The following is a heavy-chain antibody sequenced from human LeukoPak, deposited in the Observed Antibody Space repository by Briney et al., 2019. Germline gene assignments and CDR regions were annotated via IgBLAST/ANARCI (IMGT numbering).Heavy chain of an antibody. J-gene: IGHJ5*01. CDR1: GFAFSNFA. V-gene: IGHV3-30*14. CDR2: VSYEGTIK. Sequence: GGSLRLSCAASGFAFSNFAMHWVRQAPGKGLEWVAVVSYEGTIKYYSDSAKGRFTISRDNSNSLISLQMDNLTTEDTAVYYCAREKFDSWGQGTLVTVSS. CDR3: AREKFDS.